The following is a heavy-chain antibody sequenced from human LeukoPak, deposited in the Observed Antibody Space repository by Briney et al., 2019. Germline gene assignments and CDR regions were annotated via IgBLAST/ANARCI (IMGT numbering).Heavy chain of an antibody. J-gene: IGHJ4*02. CDR2: ISWNSGSI. V-gene: IGHV3-9*01. Sequence: GGSLRLSCAASGFTFDDYAMHWVRQAPGKGLEWVSGISWNSGSIGYVDSVKGRFTISRDNAKNSLYLQMNSLRVEDTAVYYCARDGAPDAHCSSSSCAIRWGQGTLVTVSS. CDR3: ARDGAPDAHCSSSSCAIR. D-gene: IGHD2-2*01. CDR1: GFTFDDYA.